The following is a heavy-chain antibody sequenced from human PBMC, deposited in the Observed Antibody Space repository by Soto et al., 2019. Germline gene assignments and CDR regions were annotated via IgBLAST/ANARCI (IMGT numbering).Heavy chain of an antibody. CDR2: INSDGSST. D-gene: IGHD6-19*01. J-gene: IGHJ4*02. CDR1: GFTFSSYW. V-gene: IGHV3-74*01. CDR3: ARDRAVAGFDY. Sequence: PGGSLRLSCAASGFTFSSYWMHWVRQAPGKGLVWVSRINSDGSSTSYADSVKGRFTISXXXXXXTXYXQXXXLRAXDTAVYYCARDRAVAGFDYWGQGTLVTVSS.